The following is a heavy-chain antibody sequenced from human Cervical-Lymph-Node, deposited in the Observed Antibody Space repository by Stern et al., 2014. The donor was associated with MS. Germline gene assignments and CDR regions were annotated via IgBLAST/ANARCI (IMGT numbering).Heavy chain of an antibody. CDR2: IEPDIGHT. D-gene: IGHD2/OR15-2a*01. J-gene: IGHJ3*02. Sequence: VQLLESGPEVKKPGASLKVSCKASGNTFSDSYLHWLRQAPGQGLEWMGRIEPDIGHTNYAQRVHGRVTFNRDNSTNTAYLELKSLTSDDMAVYYCARQRIIDMVDDAFDIWGQGTRVAVSS. V-gene: IGHV1-2*06. CDR1: GNTFSDSY. CDR3: ARQRIIDMVDDAFDI.